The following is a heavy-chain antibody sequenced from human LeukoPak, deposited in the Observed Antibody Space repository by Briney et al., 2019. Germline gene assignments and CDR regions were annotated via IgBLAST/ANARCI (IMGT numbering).Heavy chain of an antibody. V-gene: IGHV4-59*01. Sequence: PSETLSLTCTVSDDSITIYYWTWIRQPPGKGLEWIGYIDHTGSTNYNPSLNSRVTISVDTSKNQFSLKLSSVTAADTAVYYCARVEEGYGSGRRENYYYYYMDVWGKGTTVTISS. D-gene: IGHD3-10*01. CDR1: DDSITIYY. J-gene: IGHJ6*03. CDR2: IDHTGST. CDR3: ARVEEGYGSGRRENYYYYYMDV.